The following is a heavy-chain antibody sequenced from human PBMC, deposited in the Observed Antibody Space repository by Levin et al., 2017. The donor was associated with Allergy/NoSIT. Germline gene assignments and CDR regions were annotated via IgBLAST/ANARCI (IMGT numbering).Heavy chain of an antibody. Sequence: SETLSLTCAISGDSVSSNSAAWNWIRQSPSRGLEWLGRTYYRSKWYNDYAVSVKSRITINPDTSKNQFSLQLNSVTPEDTAVYYCARDWGPYSSGFFAFDIWGQGTMVTVSS. CDR3: ARDWGPYSSGFFAFDI. D-gene: IGHD6-19*01. CDR1: GDSVSSNSAA. CDR2: TYYRSKWYN. J-gene: IGHJ3*02. V-gene: IGHV6-1*01.